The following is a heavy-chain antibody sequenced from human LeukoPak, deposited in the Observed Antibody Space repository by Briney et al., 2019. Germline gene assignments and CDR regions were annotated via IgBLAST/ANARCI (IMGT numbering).Heavy chain of an antibody. D-gene: IGHD6-13*01. CDR2: IKQDGSEK. Sequence: GGSLRLSCAASGFTFSSYWMSWVRQAPGKGLEWVANIKQDGSEKYYVDSVKGRFTISRDNAKNSLYLQTNSLRAEDTAVYYCARVDIAAAGSGFDYWGQGTLVTVSS. J-gene: IGHJ4*02. CDR3: ARVDIAAAGSGFDY. CDR1: GFTFSSYW. V-gene: IGHV3-7*01.